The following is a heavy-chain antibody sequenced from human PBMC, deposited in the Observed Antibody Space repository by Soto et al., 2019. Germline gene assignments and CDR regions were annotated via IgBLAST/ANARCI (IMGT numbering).Heavy chain of an antibody. V-gene: IGHV3-23*01. Sequence: EAQLLESGGGLVQPGGSLRLSCTTSRFSLNTYGMTWVRRAPGKGLEWVSTLSASGSGSYYAESVKGRFTVSRDTSKNTMYLQMNSLRDEDTAVYYCAKNSYGDSWNFGLDVWGQGTTVTVSS. D-gene: IGHD4-17*01. CDR3: AKNSYGDSWNFGLDV. J-gene: IGHJ6*02. CDR1: RFSLNTYG. CDR2: LSASGSGS.